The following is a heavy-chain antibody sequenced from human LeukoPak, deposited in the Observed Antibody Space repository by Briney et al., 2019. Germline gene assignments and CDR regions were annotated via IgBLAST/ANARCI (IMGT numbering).Heavy chain of an antibody. J-gene: IGHJ3*02. CDR2: TYYSGST. V-gene: IGHV4-59*01. Sequence: SETLSLTCTVSDDSISSYYWSWIRQSPGKGLEWIGYTYYSGSTNYNPSLKSRVTISVDTSKNQFSLKLSSVTAADTAVYYCARGYCRGTSCNRYTFDMWGQGTMVTVSS. CDR3: ARGYCRGTSCNRYTFDM. CDR1: DDSISSYY. D-gene: IGHD2-2*01.